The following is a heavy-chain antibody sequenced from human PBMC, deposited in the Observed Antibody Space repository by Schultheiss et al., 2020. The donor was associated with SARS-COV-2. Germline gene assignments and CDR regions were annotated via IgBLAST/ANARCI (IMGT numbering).Heavy chain of an antibody. Sequence: SETLSLTCAVYGGSFSGYYWSWIRQPPGKGLEWIGEINHSGSTYYNPSLKSRVTISVDTSKNQFSLKLSSVTAADTAVYYCARGRIVVVPAAPDYWGQGTLVTVSS. CDR3: ARGRIVVVPAAPDY. V-gene: IGHV4-34*01. CDR2: INHSGST. D-gene: IGHD2-2*01. J-gene: IGHJ4*02. CDR1: GGSFSGYY.